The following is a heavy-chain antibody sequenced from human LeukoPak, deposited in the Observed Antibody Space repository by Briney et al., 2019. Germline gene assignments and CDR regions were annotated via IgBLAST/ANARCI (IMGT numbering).Heavy chain of an antibody. CDR2: ISAFNGNT. J-gene: IGHJ5*02. D-gene: IGHD3-9*01. V-gene: IGHV1-18*01. Sequence: ASVKVSCKASGYTFTRYGISWVRQAPGQGLEWMGWISAFNGNTNYAQKLQGRVTMTTDTSTSTAYMELRSLRSDDTAIYYWASDYDILTGYYNRGDNWFDLWGQGTLVTVSA. CDR1: GYTFTRYG. CDR3: ASDYDILTGYYNRGDNWFDL.